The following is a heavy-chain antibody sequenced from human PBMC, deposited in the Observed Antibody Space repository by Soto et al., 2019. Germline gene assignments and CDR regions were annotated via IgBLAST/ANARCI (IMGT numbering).Heavy chain of an antibody. CDR3: ARDGQHIVVVTATKYYGMDV. J-gene: IGHJ6*02. CDR1: GFTFSSYG. Sequence: QVQLVESGGGVVQPGRSLRLSCAASGFTFSSYGMHWVRQAPGKGLEWVAVIWYDGSNKYYADSVKGRFTISRDNSKNTLYLQMNSLRAEDSAVYYCARDGQHIVVVTATKYYGMDVWGQGTTVTVSS. V-gene: IGHV3-33*01. CDR2: IWYDGSNK. D-gene: IGHD2-21*02.